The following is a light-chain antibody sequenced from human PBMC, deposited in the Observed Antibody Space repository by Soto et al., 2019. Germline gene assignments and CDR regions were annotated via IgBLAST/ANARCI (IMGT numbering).Light chain of an antibody. CDR2: EVI. CDR1: SSDVGGYNY. CDR3: SSYAGSNNFVV. V-gene: IGLV2-8*01. J-gene: IGLJ2*01. Sequence: QSVLTQPPSASGSPGQSVTISCTGTSSDVGGYNYVSWYQQLPGRAPKLIIYEVIKRPSGVPNRFSASKSGNTASLTVSGLQAEDEADYYCSSYAGSNNFVVFGGGTQLTVL.